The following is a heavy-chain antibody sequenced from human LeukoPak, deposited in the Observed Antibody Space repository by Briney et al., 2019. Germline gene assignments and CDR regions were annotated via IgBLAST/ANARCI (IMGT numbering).Heavy chain of an antibody. CDR2: INTNTGNP. Sequence: ASVKVSCKASGYTFTSYAMNWVRQAPGQGLEWMGWINTNTGNPTYAQGFTGRFVFSLDTSVSTAYLQISSLKAEDTAVYYCARFGSRSYYYGSGSPNYYYYYYMDVWGKGTTVTVSS. D-gene: IGHD3-10*01. CDR3: ARFGSRSYYYGSGSPNYYYYYYMDV. J-gene: IGHJ6*03. V-gene: IGHV7-4-1*02. CDR1: GYTFTSYA.